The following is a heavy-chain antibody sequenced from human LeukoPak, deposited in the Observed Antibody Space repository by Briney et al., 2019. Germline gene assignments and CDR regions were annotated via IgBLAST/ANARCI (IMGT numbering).Heavy chain of an antibody. V-gene: IGHV3-48*03. CDR2: ISSSGSTI. D-gene: IGHD3-10*01. J-gene: IGHJ4*02. CDR3: ARDPSGAYFDC. CDR1: GFTFSSYE. Sequence: GGSLRLSCAASGFTFSSYEMNWVRQAPGKGLEWVSYISSSGSTIYYADSVKGRFTISRDNAKNSLYLQMNSLRAEDTAVYYCARDPSGAYFDCWGQGTLVTVSS.